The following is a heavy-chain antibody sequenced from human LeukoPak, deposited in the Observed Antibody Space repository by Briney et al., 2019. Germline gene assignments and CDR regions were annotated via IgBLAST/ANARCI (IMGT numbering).Heavy chain of an antibody. V-gene: IGHV3-21*01. CDR1: GFTFSSYS. CDR2: ISSSSSYI. D-gene: IGHD2-15*01. Sequence: GGSLRLSCAASGFTFSSYSVNWVRQAPGKGLEWVSSISSSSSYIYYADSVKGRFTISRDNAKNSLYLQMNSLRAEDTAVYYCARAGDILNWFDPWGQGTLVTVSS. J-gene: IGHJ5*02. CDR3: ARAGDILNWFDP.